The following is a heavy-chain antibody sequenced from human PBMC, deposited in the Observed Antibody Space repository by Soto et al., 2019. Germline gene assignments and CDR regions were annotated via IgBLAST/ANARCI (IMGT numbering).Heavy chain of an antibody. J-gene: IGHJ4*02. Sequence: ETLSLTCAVYGGSFSGYYWSWIRQPPGKGLEWIGEINHSGSTNYNPSLKSRVTISADTSKNQFSLKLSSLRSEDTAVYYCARDSSIAITSRGGFDYWGQGTLVTVSS. CDR2: INHSGST. V-gene: IGHV4-34*01. CDR3: ARDSSIAITSRGGFDY. D-gene: IGHD6-6*01. CDR1: GGSFSGYY.